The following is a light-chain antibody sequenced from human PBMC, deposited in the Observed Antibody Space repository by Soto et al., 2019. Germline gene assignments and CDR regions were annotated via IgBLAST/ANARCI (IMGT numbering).Light chain of an antibody. V-gene: IGKV3-20*01. CDR2: GAS. CDR3: QQYGNSRT. CDR1: QSFSNNY. Sequence: EIVLTQSPGTLSLSPGERDTLSCRASQSFSNNYLAWYQQKPGQAPRLLIYGASTRATGIPDRFSASGSGTDFTLTITRLEPEDFAVYYCQQYGNSRTFGQGTKVEIK. J-gene: IGKJ1*01.